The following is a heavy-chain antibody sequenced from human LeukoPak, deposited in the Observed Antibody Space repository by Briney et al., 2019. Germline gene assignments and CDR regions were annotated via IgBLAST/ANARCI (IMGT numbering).Heavy chain of an antibody. D-gene: IGHD3-10*01. CDR2: ISGSGGST. Sequence: ETLSLTCTVSGGSISSYYWSWVRQAPGKGLEWVSAISGSGGSTYYADSVKGRFTISRDNSKNTLYLQMNSLRAEDTAVYYCAKEKALLWFGESPKKYYFDYWGQGTLVAVSS. CDR1: GGSISSYY. CDR3: AKEKALLWFGESPKKYYFDY. V-gene: IGHV3-23*01. J-gene: IGHJ4*02.